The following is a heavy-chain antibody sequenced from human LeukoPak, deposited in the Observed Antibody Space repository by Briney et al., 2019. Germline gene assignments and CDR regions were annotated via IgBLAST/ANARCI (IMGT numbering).Heavy chain of an antibody. CDR2: IYHSGST. J-gene: IGHJ6*03. D-gene: IGHD2-21*02. Sequence: SETLSLTCAVYGGSFSGYYWSWIRQPPGKGLEWIGEIYHSGSTNYNPSLKSRVTILVDTSKAQFSLKLSSVTAADTAVYYCARPNTLNTAYYYMDVWGKGTTVTVSS. V-gene: IGHV4-34*01. CDR3: ARPNTLNTAYYYMDV. CDR1: GGSFSGYY.